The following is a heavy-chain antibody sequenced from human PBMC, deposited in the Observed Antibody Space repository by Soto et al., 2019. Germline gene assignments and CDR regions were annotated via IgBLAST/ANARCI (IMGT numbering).Heavy chain of an antibody. CDR1: GFTFSSYW. J-gene: IGHJ4*02. D-gene: IGHD3-10*01. V-gene: IGHV3-74*01. CDR2: INSDGSST. CDR3: ARGQYYYGSGIDY. Sequence: EVQLVESVGGLVQPGGSLRLSCAASGFTFSSYWMHWVRHAPGTGLVWVSRINSDGSSTSSADSVKGQFTISRDNAKTTLYLQMNSLRAEDTAVYYCARGQYYYGSGIDYWGQGTLVTVSS.